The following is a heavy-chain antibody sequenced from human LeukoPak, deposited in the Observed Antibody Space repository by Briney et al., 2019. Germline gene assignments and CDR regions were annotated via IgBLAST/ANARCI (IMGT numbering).Heavy chain of an antibody. J-gene: IGHJ4*02. CDR2: ISGSGGST. V-gene: IGHV3-23*01. CDR3: AKFPARMVRGVISLYYFAS. CDR1: GFTFSSYG. Sequence: GGTLRLSCAASGFTFSSYGMSWVRQAPGKGLEWVSAISGSGGSTYYADSVKGRFTISRDNSKNTLYLQMNSLRAEDTAVYYCAKFPARMVRGVISLYYFASWAQGTLVTVSS. D-gene: IGHD3-10*01.